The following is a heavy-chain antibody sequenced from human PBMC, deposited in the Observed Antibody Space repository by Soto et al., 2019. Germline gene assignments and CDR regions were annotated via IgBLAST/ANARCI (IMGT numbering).Heavy chain of an antibody. D-gene: IGHD6-6*01. V-gene: IGHV4-4*07. J-gene: IGHJ4*02. Sequence: QWRLKSSGPGLGKPWEPLPPISKASVNSRSGSKGAWARQPPGQGLEWIGRVYSSGVANYNPSIESRVTMSIDTSKNQFSLRLRSVTAADTAVYFCARLGSGSSLVYWGQGIPVTVSS. CDR3: ARLGSGSSLVY. CDR2: VYSSGVA. CDR1: VNSRSGSK.